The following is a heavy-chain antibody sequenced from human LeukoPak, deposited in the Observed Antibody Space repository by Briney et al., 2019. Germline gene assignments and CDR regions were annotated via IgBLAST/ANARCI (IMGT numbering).Heavy chain of an antibody. CDR3: ARVMIAGPYYDFWSGPSYDAFDI. D-gene: IGHD3-3*01. CDR1: GFTFSSYS. CDR2: ISSSSSTI. V-gene: IGHV3-48*01. Sequence: GGSLRLSCAASGFTFSSYSMNWVRQAPGKGLEWVSYISSSSSTIYYADSVKGRFTISRDNAKNPLYLQMNSLRAEDTAVYYCARVMIAGPYYDFWSGPSYDAFDIWGQGTMVTVSS. J-gene: IGHJ3*02.